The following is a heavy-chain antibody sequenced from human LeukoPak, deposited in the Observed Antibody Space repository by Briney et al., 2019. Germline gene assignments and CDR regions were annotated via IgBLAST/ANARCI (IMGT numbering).Heavy chain of an antibody. CDR3: TRAAVSSPGDL. Sequence: GGSLRLSCAASGFTFINEWMTWVRQAAGKGLEWVANIKPDGSENYSDDSLRGRFITSRDNTESALYLQMNSLRAEDTGVYYCTRAAVSSPGDLWGQGTTITVS. D-gene: IGHD5/OR15-5a*01. J-gene: IGHJ6*02. CDR2: IKPDGSEN. CDR1: GFTFINEW. V-gene: IGHV3-7*04.